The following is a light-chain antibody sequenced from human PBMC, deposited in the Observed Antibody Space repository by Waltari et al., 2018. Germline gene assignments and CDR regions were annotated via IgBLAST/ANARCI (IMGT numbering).Light chain of an antibody. CDR2: EDS. CDR3: QAWDSGFYV. J-gene: IGLJ1*01. CDR1: KRGNKF. Sequence: SYELTQPPSVSVSPGQTASIPCPAYKRGNKFVSWYQQKPGQSPVLVIHEDSKRPPGIPERISGSNSGNTATLTISGTQAMDEADYYCQAWDSGFYVFGSGTKVTVL. V-gene: IGLV3-1*01.